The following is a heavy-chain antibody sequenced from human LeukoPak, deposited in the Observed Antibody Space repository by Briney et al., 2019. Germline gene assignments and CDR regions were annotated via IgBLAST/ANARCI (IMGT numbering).Heavy chain of an antibody. CDR2: IRYDGSNK. V-gene: IGHV3-30*02. Sequence: GGSLRLSCAASGFTFSSYGMHWVRQAPGKGLEWVAFIRYDGSNKYYADSVKGRFTISRDSSKNTLYLQMNSLRAEDTAVYYLARSCSRGLSLHLDIWGQETLVTVSS. CDR3: ARSCSRGLSLHLDI. CDR1: GFTFSSYG. D-gene: IGHD2-2*01. J-gene: IGHJ1*01.